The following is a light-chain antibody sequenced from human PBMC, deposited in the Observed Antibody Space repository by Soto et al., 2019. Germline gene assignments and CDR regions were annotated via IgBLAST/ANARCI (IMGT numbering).Light chain of an antibody. CDR2: EGS. J-gene: IGLJ2*01. V-gene: IGLV2-23*01. CDR3: CSYAGSSTLV. CDR1: SSDVGSYNL. Sequence: QSALTQPASVSGSHGQSITISCTGTSSDVGSYNLFSWYQQHPGKAPKLMIYEGSKRPSGVSNRFSGSKSGNTASLTISGLQAEDEADYYCCSYAGSSTLVFGGGTQLTVL.